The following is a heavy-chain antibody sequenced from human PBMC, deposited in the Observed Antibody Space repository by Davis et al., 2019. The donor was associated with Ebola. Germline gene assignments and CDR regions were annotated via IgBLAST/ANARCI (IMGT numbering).Heavy chain of an antibody. Sequence: SVKVSCKASGGTFSSYAISWVRQAPGQGLEWMGRIIPILGIANYAQKFQGRVTNTADESTSTAYMELSSLRSEDTAVYYCARGGALYGDYVHDYWGQGTLVTVSS. D-gene: IGHD4-17*01. J-gene: IGHJ4*02. CDR1: GGTFSSYA. CDR2: IIPILGIA. CDR3: ARGGALYGDYVHDY. V-gene: IGHV1-69*04.